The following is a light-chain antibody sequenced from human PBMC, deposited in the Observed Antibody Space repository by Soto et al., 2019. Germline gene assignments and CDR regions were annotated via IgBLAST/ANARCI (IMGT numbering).Light chain of an antibody. CDR2: GAS. J-gene: IGKJ3*01. Sequence: EIVLTQSPGTLSLSPGERATLSCRASQSVSSSYLAWYQQKPGQAPRLLIYGASSMDTGIPDRSSGSGSGTDFTLTISRLEPDDCAVYYCPQYGSSLFTFGPGTKVYIK. V-gene: IGKV3-20*01. CDR3: PQYGSSLFT. CDR1: QSVSSSY.